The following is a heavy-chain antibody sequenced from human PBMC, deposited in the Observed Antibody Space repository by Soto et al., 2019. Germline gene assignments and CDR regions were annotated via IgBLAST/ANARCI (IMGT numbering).Heavy chain of an antibody. CDR2: ISYDGNNK. CDR1: GFTFSNYA. CDR3: ARDLPEHSRSSAAFDI. D-gene: IGHD6-6*01. J-gene: IGHJ3*02. Sequence: GGSLRLSCAASGFTFSNYAMHWVRQAPGKGLEWVAIISYDGNNKYNADSVKGRFTISRDNAKNTLFLQMNSLRAEDTAVYFCARDLPEHSRSSAAFDIWGQGTMVTV. V-gene: IGHV3-30*04.